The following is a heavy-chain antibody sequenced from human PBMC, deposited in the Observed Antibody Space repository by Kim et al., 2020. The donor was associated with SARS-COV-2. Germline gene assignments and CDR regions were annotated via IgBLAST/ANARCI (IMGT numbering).Heavy chain of an antibody. CDR2: ISSSSSYI. CDR1: GFTFSSYS. J-gene: IGHJ2*01. V-gene: IGHV3-21*01. D-gene: IGHD1-26*01. CDR3: ARDSRSGSYGPHWYFDL. Sequence: GGSLRLSCAASGFTFSSYSMNWVRQAPGKGLEWVSSISSSSSYIYYADSVKGRFTISRDNAKNSLYLQMNSLRAEDTAVYYCARDSRSGSYGPHWYFDLWGRGTLVTVSS.